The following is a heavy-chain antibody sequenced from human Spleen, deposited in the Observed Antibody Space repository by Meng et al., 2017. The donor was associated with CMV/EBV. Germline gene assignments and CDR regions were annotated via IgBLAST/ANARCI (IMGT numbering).Heavy chain of an antibody. V-gene: IGHV3-23*01. CDR3: AKDFDYYGMDV. J-gene: IGHJ6*02. CDR1: GFTFSNYA. CDR2: ISGST. Sequence: GGSLRLSCVASGFTFSNYAMAWVRQVPGKGLDWVSGISGSTYYADSVKGRFTIWRDNSKNTLYLQMNSLRAEDTAVYYCAKDFDYYGMDVWGQGTTVTVSS.